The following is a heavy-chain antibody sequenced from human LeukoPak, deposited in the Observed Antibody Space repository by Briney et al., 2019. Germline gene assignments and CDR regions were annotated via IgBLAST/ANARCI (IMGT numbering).Heavy chain of an antibody. CDR1: GFTVSSNY. D-gene: IGHD3-9*01. CDR3: ARARSPYYDILTGRLFDP. J-gene: IGHJ5*02. Sequence: PGGSLRLSCAASGFTVSSNYMSWVRQAPGKGLEWVSVIYSGGSAYYADSVKGRFTISRDNSKNTLYLQMNSLRAEDTAVYYCARARSPYYDILTGRLFDPWGQGTLVTVS. CDR2: IYSGGSA. V-gene: IGHV3-66*01.